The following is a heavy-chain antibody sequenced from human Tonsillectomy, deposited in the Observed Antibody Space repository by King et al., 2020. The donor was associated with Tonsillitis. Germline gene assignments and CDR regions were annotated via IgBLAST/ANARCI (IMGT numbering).Heavy chain of an antibody. CDR2: CSAYNGNT. CDR3: ARDVGGELPFDG. J-gene: IGHJ4*02. CDR1: GYTFTSYG. Sequence: HVQLVESGAEVKKPGASVKVSCKASGYTFTSYGISWVRQAPGQGLEGLVWCSAYNGNTNNAQKLQGRVTMTTTTSTSTASMELRRLRPDDTAVDYCARDVGGELPFDGGGQGTLLTLHS. V-gene: IGHV1-18*01. D-gene: IGHD1-26*01.